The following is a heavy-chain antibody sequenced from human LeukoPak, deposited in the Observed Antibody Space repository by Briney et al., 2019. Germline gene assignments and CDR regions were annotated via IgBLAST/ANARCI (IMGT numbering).Heavy chain of an antibody. Sequence: ASVKVSCKASGGTFSSYAISWVRQAPGQGLEWMGGIIPIFGTANYAQKFQGRVTITADESTSTAYMELSSLRSGDTAVYYCARKGALWFGELFHYMDVWGKGTTVTVSS. V-gene: IGHV1-69*01. CDR1: GGTFSSYA. CDR2: IIPIFGTA. J-gene: IGHJ6*03. D-gene: IGHD3-10*01. CDR3: ARKGALWFGELFHYMDV.